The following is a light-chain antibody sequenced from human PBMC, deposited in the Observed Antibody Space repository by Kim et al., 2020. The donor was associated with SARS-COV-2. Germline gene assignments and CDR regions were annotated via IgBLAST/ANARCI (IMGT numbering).Light chain of an antibody. J-gene: IGKJ1*01. CDR3: QQYSTYSWT. CDR1: KSINNW. Sequence: ASIGDRVTITCRASKSINNWLAWYQQKPGKAPKVLIYDASTLQSGVPSRFSGSKSGTEFTLTISSLQPDDSAVYYCQQYSTYSWTFGRGTKVDIK. V-gene: IGKV1-5*01. CDR2: DAS.